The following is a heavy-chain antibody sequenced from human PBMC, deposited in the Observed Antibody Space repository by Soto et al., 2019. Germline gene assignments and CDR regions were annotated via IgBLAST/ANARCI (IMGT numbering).Heavy chain of an antibody. J-gene: IGHJ3*02. V-gene: IGHV1-24*01. CDR3: ATTDYGDYENAFDI. Sequence: ASVKVSCKVSGYTLTELSMHWVRQAPGKGLEWMGGFDPEDGETIYAQKFQGRVTMTEDTSTDTAYMELSSLRSEDTAVYYCATTDYGDYENAFDIWGKGTMVTVSS. D-gene: IGHD4-17*01. CDR1: GYTLTELS. CDR2: FDPEDGET.